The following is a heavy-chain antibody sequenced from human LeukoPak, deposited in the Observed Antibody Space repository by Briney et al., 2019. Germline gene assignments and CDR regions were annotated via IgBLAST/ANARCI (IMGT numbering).Heavy chain of an antibody. CDR3: ARRRSGYDWNFDY. D-gene: IGHD5-12*01. J-gene: IGHJ4*02. Sequence: SETLSLTCTVPGGSISSYYWSWIRQPPGKGLEWIGYIYFSGNTNYNPSLKSRVTISVDTSKNHFSLKLSSVTAADTAVYYCARRRSGYDWNFDYWGQGTLVTVSS. CDR1: GGSISSYY. CDR2: IYFSGNT. V-gene: IGHV4-59*01.